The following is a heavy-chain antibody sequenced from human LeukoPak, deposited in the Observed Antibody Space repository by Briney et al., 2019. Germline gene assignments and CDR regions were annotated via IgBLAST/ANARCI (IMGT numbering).Heavy chain of an antibody. Sequence: GGSLRLSCAAPGFTFSPYAMHWVRRAPGKGLEWVAVIWSDGSNKYYADSVKGRFTISRDNSMNTLYLQMNSLRAEDTAVYYCAVNYYDSSGYYFDYWGQGTLVTVSS. CDR1: GFTFSPYA. CDR2: IWSDGSNK. CDR3: AVNYYDSSGYYFDY. J-gene: IGHJ4*02. D-gene: IGHD3-22*01. V-gene: IGHV3-33*08.